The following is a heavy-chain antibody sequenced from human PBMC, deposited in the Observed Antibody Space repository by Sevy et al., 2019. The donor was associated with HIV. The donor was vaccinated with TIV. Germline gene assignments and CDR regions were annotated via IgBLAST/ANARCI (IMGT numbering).Heavy chain of an antibody. CDR2: ISSSSSYI. CDR1: GFTFSSYR. CDR3: ARAVLYCSSTSCYTFDY. V-gene: IGHV3-21*01. J-gene: IGHJ4*02. D-gene: IGHD2-2*02. Sequence: GGSLRVSCAASGFTFSSYRMNWVRQAPGKGLEWVSSISSSSSYIYYADSVKGRFTISRDNAKNSLYLQMNSLRAEDTAVYYCARAVLYCSSTSCYTFDYWGQGTLVTVSS.